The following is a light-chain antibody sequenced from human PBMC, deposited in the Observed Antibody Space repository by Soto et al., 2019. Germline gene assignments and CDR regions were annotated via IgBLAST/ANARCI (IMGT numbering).Light chain of an antibody. CDR3: QQYNNWPPPFT. CDR1: QSVSSN. J-gene: IGKJ3*01. Sequence: EIVMTQSPATLSVSPGERATLSCRASQSVSSNLAWYQQKPGQAPRLLIYGASTRATGIPARFSGSGSGTEFTLTNSSLQSEDFAVYYCQQYNNWPPPFTFGPGTKVDIK. CDR2: GAS. V-gene: IGKV3-15*01.